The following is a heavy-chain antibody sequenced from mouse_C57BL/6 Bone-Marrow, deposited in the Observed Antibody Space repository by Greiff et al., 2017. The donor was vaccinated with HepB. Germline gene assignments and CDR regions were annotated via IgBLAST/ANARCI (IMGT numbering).Heavy chain of an antibody. Sequence: LQESGAELVRPGASVTLSCKASGYTFTDYEMHWVKQTPVHGLEWIGAIDPETGGTAYNQKFKGKAILTADKSSSTAYMELRSLTSEDSAVYYCTTPFAYWGQGTLVTVSA. CDR3: TTPFAY. V-gene: IGHV1-15*01. CDR1: GYTFTDYE. CDR2: IDPETGGT. J-gene: IGHJ3*01.